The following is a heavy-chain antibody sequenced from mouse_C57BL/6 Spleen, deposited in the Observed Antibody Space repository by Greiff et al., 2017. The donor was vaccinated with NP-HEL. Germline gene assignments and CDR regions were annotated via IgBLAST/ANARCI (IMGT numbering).Heavy chain of an antibody. CDR1: GYTFTSYT. Sequence: QVHVKQSGAELARPGASVKMSCKASGYTFTSYTMHWVKQRPGQGLEWIGYINPSSGYTKYNQKFKDKATLTADKSSSTAYMQLSSLTSEDSAVYYCARSLDWAWFAYWGQGTLVTVSA. J-gene: IGHJ3*01. CDR2: INPSSGYT. D-gene: IGHD4-1*01. V-gene: IGHV1-4*01. CDR3: ARSLDWAWFAY.